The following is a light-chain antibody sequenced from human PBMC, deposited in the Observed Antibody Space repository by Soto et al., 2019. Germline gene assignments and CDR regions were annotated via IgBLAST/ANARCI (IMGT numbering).Light chain of an antibody. V-gene: IGKV4-1*01. CDR1: QSVLYTSNNKNH. CDR3: QQYYSIPPT. J-gene: IGKJ1*01. CDR2: WAS. Sequence: DIVMTQSPDSLAVSLGERTTMNCKSSQSVLYTSNNKNHLAWYQQKPGQPPKLLMHWASTRESGVPDRFSGSGSGPDFTLTITTLQAEDVAVYYCQQYYSIPPTFGQGTKVEIK.